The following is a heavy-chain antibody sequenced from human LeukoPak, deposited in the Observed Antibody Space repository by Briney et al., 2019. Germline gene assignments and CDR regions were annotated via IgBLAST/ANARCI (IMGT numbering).Heavy chain of an antibody. CDR1: GYTFTGHY. Sequence: ASVKVSCKASGYTFTGHYMHWVRQAPGQGLEWMRCINSNSGGTNYAQTFQGWVTMTRGTSISTAYMELSRLRSDDTAVYYCAGEVMGGSGMYYFDYWGQGTLVTVSS. CDR2: INSNSGGT. D-gene: IGHD3-10*01. J-gene: IGHJ4*02. CDR3: AGEVMGGSGMYYFDY. V-gene: IGHV1-2*04.